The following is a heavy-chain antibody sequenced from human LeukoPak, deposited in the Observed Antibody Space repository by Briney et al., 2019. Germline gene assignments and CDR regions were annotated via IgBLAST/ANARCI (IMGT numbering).Heavy chain of an antibody. Sequence: GGSLRLSCAASGFTFSNYGMNWVRQAPGKGLEWVAFIRYDGSNKYYADSVKGRFTISRDNSKNTLYLQMNSLRAEDTAVYYCTNQATTVVTPSGFYGYWGQGTLVTVSS. CDR3: TNQATTVVTPSGFYGY. D-gene: IGHD4-23*01. J-gene: IGHJ4*02. CDR2: IRYDGSNK. V-gene: IGHV3-30*02. CDR1: GFTFSNYG.